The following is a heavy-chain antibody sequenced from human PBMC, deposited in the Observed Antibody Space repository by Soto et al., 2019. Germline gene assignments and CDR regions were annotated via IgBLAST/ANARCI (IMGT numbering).Heavy chain of an antibody. V-gene: IGHV4-39*01. CDR3: ARGSGYSGQFDY. CDR2: IYYSGNT. J-gene: IGHJ4*02. Sequence: QLQLQESGPGLVKPSETLSLTCTVSSGSTSSSSYYWGWIRQPPGKGLEWIGSIYYSGNTYYNPSLKSRVTLSVDRSTNQFALRLTSVTAADTAVYYCARGSGYSGQFDYWGQGTLVTVSS. D-gene: IGHD5-12*01. CDR1: SGSTSSSSYY.